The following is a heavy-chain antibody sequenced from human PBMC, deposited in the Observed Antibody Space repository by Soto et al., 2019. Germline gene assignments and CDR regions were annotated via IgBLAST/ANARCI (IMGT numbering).Heavy chain of an antibody. CDR1: GGTFSSYA. CDR3: SLPGVWFPYYYGMDV. Sequence: QVQLVQSGAEVKKPGSSVKVSCKASGGTFSSYAISWVRQAPGQGLEWMGVIIPIFGTANYAQKFQGRVTITEDESTYTAYMELSSLRSEDTAVYYCSLPGVWFPYYYGMDVWGQGTTVTVSS. CDR2: IIPIFGTA. J-gene: IGHJ6*02. V-gene: IGHV1-69*01. D-gene: IGHD3-10*01.